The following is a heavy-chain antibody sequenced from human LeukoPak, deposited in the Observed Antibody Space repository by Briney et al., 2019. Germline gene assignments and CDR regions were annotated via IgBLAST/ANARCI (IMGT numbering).Heavy chain of an antibody. CDR2: IKQDGSEK. Sequence: GGSLRLSCAASGFTFSSYWMNWVRQAPGKGLEWVANIKQDGSEKYYVDSVKGRFTISRDYSKNTLYLHMNSLRAEDTAVYYCARDQAGSGHYADYWGQGTLVTVSS. CDR3: ARDQAGSGHYADY. CDR1: GFTFSSYW. V-gene: IGHV3-7*01. J-gene: IGHJ4*02. D-gene: IGHD3-10*01.